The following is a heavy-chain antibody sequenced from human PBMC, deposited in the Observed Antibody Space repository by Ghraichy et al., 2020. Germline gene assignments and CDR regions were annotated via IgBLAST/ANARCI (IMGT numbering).Heavy chain of an antibody. CDR2: IKTNGNER. J-gene: IGHJ4*02. D-gene: IGHD5-24*01. CDR1: GFTFSDYW. CDR3: ATDLNHDGG. V-gene: IGHV3-7*03. Sequence: LSLTCAASGFTFSDYWMTWVRQAPGKGLEWVASIKTNGNERKYLDPLRGRFTISRDNAKNSLYLQMNSLRVDDTAVYYCATDLNHDGGWGQGTLVTVSS.